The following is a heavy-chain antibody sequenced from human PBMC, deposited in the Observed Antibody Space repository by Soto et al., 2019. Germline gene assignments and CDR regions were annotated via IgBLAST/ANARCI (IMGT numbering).Heavy chain of an antibody. D-gene: IGHD2-21*01. Sequence: TLSLTCSFSVAALNSGNYYWSWIRQVPGKGLEWIGHIYVTGAVDYNPSLRDRITISQDTSERQFSLNLRLVTAADTAVHYCARLRIATNNYKWFDPWGQGTLVTVSS. CDR2: IYVTGAV. J-gene: IGHJ5*02. CDR1: VAALNSGNYY. V-gene: IGHV4-31*03. CDR3: ARLRIATNNYKWFDP.